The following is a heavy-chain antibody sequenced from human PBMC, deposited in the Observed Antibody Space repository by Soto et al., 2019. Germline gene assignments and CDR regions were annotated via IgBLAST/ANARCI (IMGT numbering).Heavy chain of an antibody. CDR1: GFTFSSYA. CDR2: ISGSGGST. D-gene: IGHD3-10*01. Sequence: GGSLRLSCAASGFTFSSYAMSWVRQAPGKGLEWVSAISGSGGSTYYADSVKGRFTISRDNSKNTLYLQMNSLRAEDTAVYYCASQSSASMVRGVLLGLFDYWGQGTLVTVSS. CDR3: ASQSSASMVRGVLLGLFDY. J-gene: IGHJ4*02. V-gene: IGHV3-23*01.